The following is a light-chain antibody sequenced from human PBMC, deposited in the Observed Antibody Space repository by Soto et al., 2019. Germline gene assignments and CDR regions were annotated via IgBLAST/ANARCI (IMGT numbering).Light chain of an antibody. CDR1: QSVTSSY. CDR2: AAS. Sequence: EVVLTQSPGTLSLSPGERATLSCRASQSVTSSYLAWYQQKPGQAPRLLIYAASSRATGIPGRFSGSGSGTDFTLSISRLEPEDFAVYYCQHYGRSVTWTFGQGTKVEIK. CDR3: QHYGRSVTWT. J-gene: IGKJ1*01. V-gene: IGKV3-20*01.